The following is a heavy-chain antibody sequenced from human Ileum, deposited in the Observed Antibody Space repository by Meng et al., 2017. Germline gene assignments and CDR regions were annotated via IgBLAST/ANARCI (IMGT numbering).Heavy chain of an antibody. D-gene: IGHD2-21*02. CDR3: TTVTLRPKGV. V-gene: IGHV3-15*01. CDR2: IKSKTDGETT. CDR1: GFTFSNAW. J-gene: IGHJ6*02. Sequence: GGSLRLSCAASGFTFSNAWMSWVRQAPGKGLEWVGRIKSKTDGETTDYAAPVKGRFTISRDDSKTTLYLQMNSLKTEDTAVYYCTTVTLRPKGVWGQGTTVTVSS.